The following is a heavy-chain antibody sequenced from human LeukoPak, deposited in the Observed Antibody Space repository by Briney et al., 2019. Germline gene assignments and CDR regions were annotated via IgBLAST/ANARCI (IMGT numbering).Heavy chain of an antibody. CDR2: INPSGGST. Sequence: GASVKVSCKASGYTFTSYYMHWVRQAPGQGLEWMGLINPSGGSTSYAQKFQGRVTMTRDTSTSTVYMELSSLRSEDTAVYYCARDGSSIAAAGRGHWFDPWGQGTLVTVSS. CDR1: GYTFTSYY. V-gene: IGHV1-46*01. CDR3: ARDGSSIAAAGRGHWFDP. J-gene: IGHJ5*02. D-gene: IGHD6-13*01.